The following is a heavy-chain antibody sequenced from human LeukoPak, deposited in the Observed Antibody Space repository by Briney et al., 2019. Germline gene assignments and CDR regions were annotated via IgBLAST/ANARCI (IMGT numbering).Heavy chain of an antibody. J-gene: IGHJ4*02. CDR3: ARDEESSGYTFDY. CDR1: GFTFSSYW. V-gene: IGHV3-7*01. CDR2: IKQDGSEK. Sequence: QSGGSLRLSCVVSGFTFSSYWMSWVRQAPGKGLEWVANIKQDGSEKYYVGSLKGRFTISRDNAKNSLYLQMNSLRAEDTAVYYCARDEESSGYTFDYWGQGTLVTVSS. D-gene: IGHD3-22*01.